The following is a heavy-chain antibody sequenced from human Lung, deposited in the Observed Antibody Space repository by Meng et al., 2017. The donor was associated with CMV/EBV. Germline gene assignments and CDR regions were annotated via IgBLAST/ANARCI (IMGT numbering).Heavy chain of an antibody. CDR2: INPNSGGT. Sequence: ASVKVSXQASGYTFTGYYIHWVRQAPGQGLEWMGSINPNSGGTKYAQKFQGRVTLTRDTSISSVYMELSRLKTDDTAVYYCARRQWDLRNALDIWGQGTEVTVSS. D-gene: IGHD1-26*01. J-gene: IGHJ3*02. CDR3: ARRQWDLRNALDI. CDR1: GYTFTGYY. V-gene: IGHV1-2*02.